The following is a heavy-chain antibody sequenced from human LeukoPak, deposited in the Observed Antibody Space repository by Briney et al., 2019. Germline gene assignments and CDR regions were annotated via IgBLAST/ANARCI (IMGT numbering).Heavy chain of an antibody. D-gene: IGHD5-18*01. CDR1: GYTFTGYY. V-gene: IGHV1-2*04. J-gene: IGHJ4*02. Sequence: ALVKVSCKASGYTFTGYYMHWVRQAPGQGLEWMGWINPNSGGTNYAQKFQGWVTMTRDTSISTAYMELSRLRSDDTAVYYCARARSYGWMPSFDYWGQGTLVTVSS. CDR2: INPNSGGT. CDR3: ARARSYGWMPSFDY.